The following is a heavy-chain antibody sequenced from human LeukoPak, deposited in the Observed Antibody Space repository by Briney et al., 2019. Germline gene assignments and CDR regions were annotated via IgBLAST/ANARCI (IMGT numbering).Heavy chain of an antibody. V-gene: IGHV3-74*01. Sequence: PGGSLRLSCAASGFTFSSSWMHWVRQAPGKGLIWVSRVNGDGTGTIYADSVKGRFTISRDNAKNSLYLQMNSLRAEDTAVYYCARDLNGALWFGELLFPFRDGPMDVWGKGTTVTVSS. CDR1: GFTFSSSW. CDR2: VNGDGTGT. D-gene: IGHD3-10*01. CDR3: ARDLNGALWFGELLFPFRDGPMDV. J-gene: IGHJ6*03.